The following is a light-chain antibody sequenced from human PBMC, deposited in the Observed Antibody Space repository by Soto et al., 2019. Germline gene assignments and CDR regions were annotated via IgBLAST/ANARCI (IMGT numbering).Light chain of an antibody. CDR2: GAC. Sequence: EIVLTQSPGTLSLSPGERATLSCRASQSVSSSYLAWYQQKPGQAPRLLIYGACSRVTGLPDRFSGSGSGTDFTLTISRLEPEDFAVYYCQQYGSSPYTFGQGTKLEIK. CDR3: QQYGSSPYT. CDR1: QSVSSSY. J-gene: IGKJ2*01. V-gene: IGKV3-20*01.